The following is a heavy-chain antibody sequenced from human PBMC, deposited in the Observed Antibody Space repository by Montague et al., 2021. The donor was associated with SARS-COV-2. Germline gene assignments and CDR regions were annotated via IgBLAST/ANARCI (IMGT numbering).Heavy chain of an antibody. J-gene: IGHJ6*02. V-gene: IGHV4-34*01. D-gene: IGHD3-10*01. CDR1: GGSFSGYY. CDR3: ARVRYYGSGTSLGLDV. CDR2: INHSGST. Sequence: SETLSLTCAVYGGSFSGYYWSWIRQPPGKGLEWIGEINHSGSTNYNPSLKSRVTISVDTSKNRFSLKLSSVTAADTAVYYCARVRYYGSGTSLGLDVWGRGTPVTVSS.